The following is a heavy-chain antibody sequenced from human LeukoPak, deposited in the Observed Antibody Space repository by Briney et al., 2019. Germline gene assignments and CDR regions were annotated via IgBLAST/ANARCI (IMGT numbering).Heavy chain of an antibody. V-gene: IGHV4-59*01. Sequence: SETLSLTCTVSGGSISSYYWNWIRQPPEKGLEWIGSIYHSGSTNYSPSFKSRVTISLDTSKNQFSLKLSSVTAADTAVYYCARGSFPAYMTTVTTRAFPFDPWGQGTLVTVSS. CDR1: GGSISSYY. D-gene: IGHD4-17*01. CDR3: ARGSFPAYMTTVTTRAFPFDP. J-gene: IGHJ5*02. CDR2: IYHSGST.